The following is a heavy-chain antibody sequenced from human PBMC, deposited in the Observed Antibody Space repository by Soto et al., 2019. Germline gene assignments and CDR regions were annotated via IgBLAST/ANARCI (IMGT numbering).Heavy chain of an antibody. Sequence: QAPGKGLEWVAVISYDGSNKYYADSVKGRFTISRDNSKNTLYLQMNSLRAEDTAVYYCAKGGSYDRRYYFDYWGQGTLVTVSS. V-gene: IGHV3-30*18. CDR2: ISYDGSNK. J-gene: IGHJ4*02. CDR3: AKGGSYDRRYYFDY. D-gene: IGHD1-26*01.